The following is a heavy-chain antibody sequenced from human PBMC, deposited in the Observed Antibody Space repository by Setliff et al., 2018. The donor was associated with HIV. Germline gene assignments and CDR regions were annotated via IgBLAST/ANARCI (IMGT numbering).Heavy chain of an antibody. CDR3: ARVSKTYWYSIPRDYYHHMDV. V-gene: IGHV4-4*07. CDR1: DSGTYY. J-gene: IGHJ6*03. Sequence: SETLSLTCTVSDSGTYYWSWIRQPAGKGLEWIGRVSSRGDTNYNPSLNDRATISLDTSKNQFSLKLNSVSAADTAVYYCARVSKTYWYSIPRDYYHHMDVWGKGTTVTVSS. CDR2: VSSRGDT. D-gene: IGHD2-8*02.